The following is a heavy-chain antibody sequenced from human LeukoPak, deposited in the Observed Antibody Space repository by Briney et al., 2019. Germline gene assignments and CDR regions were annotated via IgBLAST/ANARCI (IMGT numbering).Heavy chain of an antibody. CDR3: AKGVNEYNFGGGDF. J-gene: IGHJ4*02. V-gene: IGHV3-23*01. Sequence: QPGGSLRLSCAASGFTLTNNPVTWVSQAPGKGLEWVSGISDRGGGTFYADSVKDRFTISRDNSKNTLYLQMNSLRAEDTAVYYCAKGVNEYNFGGGDFWGQGTLVTVSS. CDR2: ISDRGGGT. CDR1: GFTLTNNP. D-gene: IGHD3-10*01.